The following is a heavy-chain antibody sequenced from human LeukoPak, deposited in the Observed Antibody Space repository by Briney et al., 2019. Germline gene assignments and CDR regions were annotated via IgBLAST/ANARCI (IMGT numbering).Heavy chain of an antibody. D-gene: IGHD3-3*01. CDR3: ARGYYDFWSGCSSYYFDY. Sequence: SETRSLTCTVSGGSISSYYWSGIRQPPGKGLEWLGYIYYSGSTNYNPSLKSRVTISVDTSKNQFSLKLSSVTAADTAVYYCARGYYDFWSGCSSYYFDYWGQGTLVTVSS. CDR1: GGSISSYY. CDR2: IYYSGST. V-gene: IGHV4-59*01. J-gene: IGHJ4*02.